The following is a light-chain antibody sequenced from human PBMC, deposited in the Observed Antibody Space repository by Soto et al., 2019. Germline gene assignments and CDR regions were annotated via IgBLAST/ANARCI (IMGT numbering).Light chain of an antibody. J-gene: IGKJ5*01. CDR2: DAS. Sequence: DIQMTQSPSSLSASVGDRVTITCQASQAIRKSLDWYQQKPGKAPKVLIYDASNLETGVPSRFSGSGSGTHFTLTISSLQPEDFAVYYCQQYRDLPITFGQGTRLEIK. V-gene: IGKV1-33*01. CDR3: QQYRDLPIT. CDR1: QAIRKS.